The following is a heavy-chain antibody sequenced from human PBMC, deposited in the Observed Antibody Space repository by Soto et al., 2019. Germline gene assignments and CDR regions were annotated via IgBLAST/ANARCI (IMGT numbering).Heavy chain of an antibody. CDR2: IHYSGTT. V-gene: IGHV4-59*01. Sequence: SETLSLTCTVSGGSMRNYFWTWIRQPPGKGLEWIGYIHYSGTTSFFPSHNPSLRSRVTISEDTSKNQFSLKLLSVTTADTAVYFCAAGEASSRNLAPYYLDFWGRGTLVTVSS. CDR3: AAGEASSRNLAPYYLDF. D-gene: IGHD6-13*01. J-gene: IGHJ4*02. CDR1: GGSMRNYF.